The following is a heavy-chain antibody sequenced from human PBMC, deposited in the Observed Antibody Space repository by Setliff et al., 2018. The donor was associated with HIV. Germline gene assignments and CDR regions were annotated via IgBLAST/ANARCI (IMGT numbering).Heavy chain of an antibody. CDR1: GYTFTGYY. J-gene: IGHJ4*02. V-gene: IGHV1-2*02. CDR3: ARTPSIGYYESTGSYFDY. D-gene: IGHD3-22*01. Sequence: GASVKVSCKASGYTFTGYYMHWVRQAPGQGLEWMGWINPNNGGTNYAQTLQDRVTMTTDTSTNTAYMELRSLRSDDTAIYYCARTPSIGYYESTGSYFDYWGQGTLVTVSS. CDR2: INPNNGGT.